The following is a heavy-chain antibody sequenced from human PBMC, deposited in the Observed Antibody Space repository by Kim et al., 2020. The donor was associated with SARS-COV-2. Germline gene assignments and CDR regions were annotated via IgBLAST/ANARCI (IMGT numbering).Heavy chain of an antibody. D-gene: IGHD6-19*01. CDR1: GFTFDDYA. CDR2: ISWNSGSI. Sequence: GGSLRLSCAASGFTFDDYAMHWVRQAPGKGLEWVSGISWNSGSIGYADSVKGRFTISRDNAKNSLYLQMNSLRAEDTALYYCAKASGIAVAGTYLFDYWGQGTLVTVSS. CDR3: AKASGIAVAGTYLFDY. V-gene: IGHV3-9*01. J-gene: IGHJ4*02.